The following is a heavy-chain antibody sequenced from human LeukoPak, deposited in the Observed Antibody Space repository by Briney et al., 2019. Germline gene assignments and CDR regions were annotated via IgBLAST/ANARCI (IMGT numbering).Heavy chain of an antibody. D-gene: IGHD1-7*01. Sequence: SETLSLTCTVSGGSISSSSYYWGWIRQPPGKGLEWIGSIYYSGSTYYNPSLKSRVTISVDTSKNQFSLKLSPVTAADTAVYYCARGQSWGLINPRSITGTSVWFDPWGQGTLVTVSS. CDR3: ARGQSWGLINPRSITGTSVWFDP. V-gene: IGHV4-39*07. J-gene: IGHJ5*02. CDR1: GGSISSSSYY. CDR2: IYYSGST.